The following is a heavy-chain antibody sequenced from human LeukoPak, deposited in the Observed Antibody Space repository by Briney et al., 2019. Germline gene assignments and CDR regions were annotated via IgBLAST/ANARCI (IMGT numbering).Heavy chain of an antibody. D-gene: IGHD6-6*01. V-gene: IGHV4-4*07. CDR1: GGSISSYY. Sequence: PSETLSLTCTVSGGSISSYYWSWIRQPAGKGLEWIGRIYTSGSTNYNPSLKSRVTMSVDTSKNQFSLKLSSVTAADTAVYYCARDKGYSSSDNWFDPWGQGTLVTVSS. J-gene: IGHJ5*02. CDR3: ARDKGYSSSDNWFDP. CDR2: IYTSGST.